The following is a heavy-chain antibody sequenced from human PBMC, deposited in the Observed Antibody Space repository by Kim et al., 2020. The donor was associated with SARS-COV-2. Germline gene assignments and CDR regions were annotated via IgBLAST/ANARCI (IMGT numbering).Heavy chain of an antibody. CDR2: INHSGST. J-gene: IGHJ3*02. V-gene: IGHV4-34*01. Sequence: SETLSLTCAVYGGSFSGYYWSWIRQPPGKGLEWIGEINHSGSTNYNPSLKSRVTISVDTSKNQFSLKLSSVTAADTAVYYCARWILLKDAFDIWGQGTMV. CDR1: GGSFSGYY. D-gene: IGHD2-2*03. CDR3: ARWILLKDAFDI.